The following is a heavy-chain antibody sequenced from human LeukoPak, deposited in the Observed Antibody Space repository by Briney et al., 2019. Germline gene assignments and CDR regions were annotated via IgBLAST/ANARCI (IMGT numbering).Heavy chain of an antibody. Sequence: SETLSLTCAVYGESFSGYYWSWVRQPPRKGLEWIGEINQGGTTNYNPSLKSRVTISVDMSNNQFSLKLSSVTAADTAVYLCASSREYSSNYWNHYFHHWGQGTLVTVSS. J-gene: IGHJ4*01. D-gene: IGHD6-13*01. CDR3: ASSREYSSNYWNHYFHH. CDR2: INQGGTT. V-gene: IGHV4-34*01. CDR1: GESFSGYY.